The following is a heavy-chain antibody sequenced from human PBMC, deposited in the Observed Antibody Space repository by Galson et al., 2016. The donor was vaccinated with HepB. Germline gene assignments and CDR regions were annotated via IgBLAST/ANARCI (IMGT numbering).Heavy chain of an antibody. CDR1: GFTLSSFS. CDR2: ITSRSSHI. Sequence: SLRLSCAASGFTLSSFSMNWVRQAPGKGLEWVSSITSRSSHIFYADSVKGRFTVSRDNVKNSLSLQMTSLRADDTAVYFCAKSERTGGIDYWGQGPLVPVS. D-gene: IGHD2-8*02. V-gene: IGHV3-21*01. J-gene: IGHJ4*02. CDR3: AKSERTGGIDY.